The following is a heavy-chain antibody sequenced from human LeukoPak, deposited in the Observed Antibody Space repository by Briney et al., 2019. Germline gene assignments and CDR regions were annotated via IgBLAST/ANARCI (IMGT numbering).Heavy chain of an antibody. D-gene: IGHD6-6*01. J-gene: IGHJ5*02. CDR2: IIPIFGTA. Sequence: SVKVSCKASGYTFTGYYMHWVRQAPGQGLEWMGGIIPIFGTANYAQKFQGRVTITADKSTSTAYMELSSLRSEDTAVYYCARGGSEQLVPAASWGQGTLVTVSS. CDR3: ARGGSEQLVPAAS. CDR1: GYTFTGYY. V-gene: IGHV1-69*06.